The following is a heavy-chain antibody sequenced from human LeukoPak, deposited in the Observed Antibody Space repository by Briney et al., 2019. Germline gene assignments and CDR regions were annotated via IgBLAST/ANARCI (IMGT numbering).Heavy chain of an antibody. D-gene: IGHD2-2*01. CDR3: ARGSYCSSTSCYTLDY. V-gene: IGHV1-69*13. CDR2: IIPIFGTA. CDR1: GGTFSSYA. Sequence: ASVKVSCKASGGTFSSYAISWVRQAPGQGLEWMGGIIPIFGTANYAQKFQGRVTITADESTSTAYMELSSLRSEDTAVYYCARGSYCSSTSCYTLDYWGQGTLVTVSS. J-gene: IGHJ4*02.